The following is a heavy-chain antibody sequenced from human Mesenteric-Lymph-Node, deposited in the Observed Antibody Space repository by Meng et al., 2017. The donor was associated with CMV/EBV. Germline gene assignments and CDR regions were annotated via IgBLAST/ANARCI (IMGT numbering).Heavy chain of an antibody. V-gene: IGHV3-23*01. CDR1: GFTFSTFA. Sequence: GGPLRLSCAASGFTFSTFAMGWVRQGPGKGLDWVSSIYYSGGVTHYADSVKGRFTISRDTSENTLYLQMNSLRVDDTALYYCVKGVTSGSTYRAFDILGQGTKVTVSS. J-gene: IGHJ3*02. CDR2: IYYSGGVT. CDR3: VKGVTSGSTYRAFDI. D-gene: IGHD3-22*01.